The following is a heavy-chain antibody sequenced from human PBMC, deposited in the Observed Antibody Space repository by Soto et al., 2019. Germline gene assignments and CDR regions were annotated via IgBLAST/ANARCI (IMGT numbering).Heavy chain of an antibody. CDR1: GFTFTSYA. J-gene: IGHJ4*02. CDR2: ITGGGDNT. Sequence: EVQLLESGGDLVQPGGSLRLSCAASGFTFTSYAMSWIRQAPGKGLEWVSAITGGGDNTYYADTVKGRVTISRDNSKNTLYLQMNSLRAADTAFYYCSQDGGSRDWMTVNWGQGTLVTVSS. CDR3: SQDGGSRDWMTVN. D-gene: IGHD2-15*01. V-gene: IGHV3-23*01.